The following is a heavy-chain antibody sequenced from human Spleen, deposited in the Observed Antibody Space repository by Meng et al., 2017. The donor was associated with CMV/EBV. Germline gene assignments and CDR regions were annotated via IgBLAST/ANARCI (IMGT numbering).Heavy chain of an antibody. V-gene: IGHV1-2*02. CDR1: GYTFTGYY. CDR2: INPNSGGT. J-gene: IGHJ4*02. CDR3: ARVAWAKKWSSSLYFDH. Sequence: ASVKVSCKASGYTFTGYYMHWVRQVPGQGLEWMGWINPNSGGTNYAQKFQGRVTMTRATSVTTAYMEMTRLTSDDTAVYFCARVAWAKKWSSSLYFDHWGQGTLVTVSS. D-gene: IGHD6-6*01.